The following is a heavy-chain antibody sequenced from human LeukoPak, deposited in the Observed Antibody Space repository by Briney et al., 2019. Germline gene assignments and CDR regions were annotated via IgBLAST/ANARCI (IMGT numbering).Heavy chain of an antibody. V-gene: IGHV5-10-1*01. J-gene: IGHJ3*02. CDR3: ARLEVADAKGRDQNAFDI. CDR2: IDPSDSYT. Sequence: GESLKISCKGSGYSFTSYWISWVRQMPGKGLEWMGRIDPSDSYTNYSPSFQGHVTISADKSISTAYLQWSSLKASDTAMYYCARLEVADAKGRDQNAFDIWGQGTMVTVSS. CDR1: GYSFTSYW. D-gene: IGHD6-19*01.